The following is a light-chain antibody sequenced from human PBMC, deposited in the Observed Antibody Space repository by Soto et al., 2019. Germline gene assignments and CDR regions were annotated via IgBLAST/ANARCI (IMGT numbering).Light chain of an antibody. CDR2: EVT. V-gene: IGLV2-14*01. J-gene: IGLJ3*02. CDR3: SSYIPSTTTHWV. CDR1: SGDIGGYNY. Sequence: QSVLTQPASVSGSPGQSITISCTGTSGDIGGYNYVSWYQQHPGKAPKLLISEVTNRPSGVSNRFSGSKSGNTASLTISGLQAEDEADYYCSSYIPSTTTHWVFGGGTKLTVL.